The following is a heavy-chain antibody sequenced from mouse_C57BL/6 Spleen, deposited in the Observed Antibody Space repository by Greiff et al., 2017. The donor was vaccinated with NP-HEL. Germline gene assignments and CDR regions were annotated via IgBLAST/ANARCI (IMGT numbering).Heavy chain of an antibody. CDR1: GFNIKDYY. Sequence: EVQLQQSGAELVKPGASVKLSCTASGFNIKDYYMHWVKQRTEQGLEWIGRIDPEDGETKYAPNFQGKATITADTSSNTAYLQLSSLTSEDTAVYYCAVTTVVATDFDYWGQGTTLTVSS. D-gene: IGHD1-1*01. CDR2: IDPEDGET. V-gene: IGHV14-2*01. J-gene: IGHJ2*01. CDR3: AVTTVVATDFDY.